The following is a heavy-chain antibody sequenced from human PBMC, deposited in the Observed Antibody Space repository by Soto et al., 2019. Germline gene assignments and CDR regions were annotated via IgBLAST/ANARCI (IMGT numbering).Heavy chain of an antibody. D-gene: IGHD1-1*01. Sequence: GESLKISCKGSGYSFTSYWIGWVRQMPGKGLEWMGIIYPGDSDTRYSPSFQGQVTISADKSISTAYLQWSSLKASDTAMYYCARRAPGLVNNYYFDYWGQGTLVTVSS. CDR3: ARRAPGLVNNYYFDY. CDR2: IYPGDSDT. CDR1: GYSFTSYW. V-gene: IGHV5-51*01. J-gene: IGHJ4*02.